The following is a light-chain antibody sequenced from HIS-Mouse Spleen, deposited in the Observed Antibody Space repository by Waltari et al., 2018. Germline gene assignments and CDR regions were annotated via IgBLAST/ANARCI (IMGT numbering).Light chain of an antibody. J-gene: IGLJ2*01. CDR3: YSTDSSGNHRV. Sequence: SYELTQPPSVSVSPGQTARITCSGDALPKKYAYWYQQKSGQAPVLVIYEDSKRPAGIPEGFSGSSSGTMATLTRSGAQVEDEADYYCYSTDSSGNHRVFGGGTKLTVL. CDR1: ALPKKY. V-gene: IGLV3-10*01. CDR2: EDS.